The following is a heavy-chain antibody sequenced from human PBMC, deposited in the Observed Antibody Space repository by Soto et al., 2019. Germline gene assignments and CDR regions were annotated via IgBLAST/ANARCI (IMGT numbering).Heavy chain of an antibody. V-gene: IGHV3-48*03. CDR1: GFTFSSYE. CDR2: ISSSGSTI. J-gene: IGHJ4*02. Sequence: EVQLVESGGGLVQPGGSLRLSCAASGFTFSSYEMNWVRQAPGKGLEWVSYISSSGSTIYYADSVKGRFTSSRDNAKNSLYLQMNSLRAEDTAVYYCARSMTTADYWGQGTLVTVSS. D-gene: IGHD4-4*01. CDR3: ARSMTTADY.